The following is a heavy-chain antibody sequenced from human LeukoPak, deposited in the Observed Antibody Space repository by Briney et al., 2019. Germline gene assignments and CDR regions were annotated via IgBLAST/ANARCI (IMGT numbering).Heavy chain of an antibody. Sequence: GGSLRLSCAASGFTFSNYAMSWVRQAPGKGLEWVSAISGNGGGTYYADSVKGRFTISRDNSKNTLYLQMKSLRAEDTAMYYCAKGTKVIVVDNYFDYWGQGTLVTVSS. V-gene: IGHV3-23*01. CDR3: AKGTKVIVVDNYFDY. J-gene: IGHJ4*02. D-gene: IGHD3-22*01. CDR1: GFTFSNYA. CDR2: ISGNGGGT.